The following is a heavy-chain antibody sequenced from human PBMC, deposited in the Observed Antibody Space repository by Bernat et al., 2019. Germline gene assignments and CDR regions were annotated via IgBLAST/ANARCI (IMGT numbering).Heavy chain of an antibody. D-gene: IGHD3-10*01. Sequence: QVQLVQSGAEVKKPGASVKVSCKASGYTFTSYYMHWVRQAPGQGLEWMGIINPSGGSTSYAQKFQGRVTMTRDTSTSTVYMELSSLRSEDTAVYYCARDLMAVRDRLFSPSRYYYYYGMDVWGQGTTVTVSS. CDR2: INPSGGST. CDR1: GYTFTSYY. V-gene: IGHV1-46*01. CDR3: ARDLMAVRDRLFSPSRYYYYYGMDV. J-gene: IGHJ6*02.